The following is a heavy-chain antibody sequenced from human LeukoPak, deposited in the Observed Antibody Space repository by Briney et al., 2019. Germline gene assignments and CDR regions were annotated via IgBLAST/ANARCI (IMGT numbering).Heavy chain of an antibody. CDR2: IYYSGST. Sequence: SETLSLTCTVSGGSISSGDYYWSWLRQPPGKCLEWIGYIYYSGSTYFNPSLKSRVTISVDTSKNQFSLKLSSVTAADTAVYYCARVPVYSGTYFDYWGQGTLVTVSS. V-gene: IGHV4-30-4*01. CDR1: GGSISSGDYY. D-gene: IGHD1-26*01. CDR3: ARVPVYSGTYFDY. J-gene: IGHJ4*02.